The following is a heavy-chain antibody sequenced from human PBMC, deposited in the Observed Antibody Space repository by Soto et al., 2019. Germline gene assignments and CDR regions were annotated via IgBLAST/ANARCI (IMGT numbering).Heavy chain of an antibody. CDR2: ISGSGGST. V-gene: IGHV3-23*01. D-gene: IGHD6-19*01. J-gene: IGHJ4*02. CDR3: AKGSGSGWYFDY. Sequence: GGSLRLSCAASGFTFSSYAMSWVRQAPGKGLEWVSAISGSGGSTHYADSVNGRFTISRDNSKNTLYLQMNSLRAEDTAVYYCAKGSGSGWYFDYWGQGTLVTAPQ. CDR1: GFTFSSYA.